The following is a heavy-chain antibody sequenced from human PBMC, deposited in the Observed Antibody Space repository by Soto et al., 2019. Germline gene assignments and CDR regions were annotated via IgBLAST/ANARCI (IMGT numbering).Heavy chain of an antibody. Sequence: LQISCKGSGYSFTSYWIGWVRQMPGKGLEWMGIIYPGDSDTRYSPSFQGQVAFSADKSISTAYLQWSGLKASDTAIYYCARRLSTGWFFDFWGQGTLVTVSS. V-gene: IGHV5-51*01. D-gene: IGHD6-19*01. CDR3: ARRLSTGWFFDF. CDR2: IYPGDSDT. J-gene: IGHJ4*02. CDR1: GYSFTSYW.